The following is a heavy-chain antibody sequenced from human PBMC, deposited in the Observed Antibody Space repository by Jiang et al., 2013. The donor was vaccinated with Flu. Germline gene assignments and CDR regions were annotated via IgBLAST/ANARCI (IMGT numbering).Heavy chain of an antibody. Sequence: KPSQTLSLTCTVSGGSISSGDYYWSWIRQPPGKGLEWIGYIYYSGSTYYNPSLKSRVTISVDTSKNQFSLKLSSVTAADTAVYYCARDRSPTKLLWFGEPSLGMDVWGQGTTVTVSS. V-gene: IGHV4-30-4*01. CDR2: IYYSGST. CDR1: GGSISSGDYY. D-gene: IGHD3-10*01. CDR3: ARDRSPTKLLWFGEPSLGMDV. J-gene: IGHJ6*02.